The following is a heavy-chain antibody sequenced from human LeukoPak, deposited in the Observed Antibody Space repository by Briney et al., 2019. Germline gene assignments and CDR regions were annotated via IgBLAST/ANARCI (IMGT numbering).Heavy chain of an antibody. D-gene: IGHD2-2*01. J-gene: IGHJ6*03. V-gene: IGHV1-69*13. CDR3: ARGMSVGYCSSTSCRTYYYYYKDV. CDR2: IIPIFGTA. Sequence: SVKVSCKASGGTFSSYAISWVRQAPGQGLEWMGGIIPIFGTANYAQKFQGRVTITADESTSTAYMELISLRSEDPAVHYCARGMSVGYCSSTSCRTYYYYYKDVWGKGTTVTVSS. CDR1: GGTFSSYA.